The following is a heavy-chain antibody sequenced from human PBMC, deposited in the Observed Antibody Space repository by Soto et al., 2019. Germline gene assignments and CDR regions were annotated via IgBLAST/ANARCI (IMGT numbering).Heavy chain of an antibody. J-gene: IGHJ6*02. CDR1: GYSISSGYY. D-gene: IGHD2-2*02. V-gene: IGHV4-38-2*01. CDR3: ARDPRQYQLLYLYYYYGMDV. Sequence: PETLSLTCAVSGYSISSGYYWGWSRQPPGKRLEWIGSIYHSGSTYYNPSLKSRVTISVDTSKNQFSLKLSSVTAADTAVYYCARDPRQYQLLYLYYYYGMDVWGQGTAVTVSS. CDR2: IYHSGST.